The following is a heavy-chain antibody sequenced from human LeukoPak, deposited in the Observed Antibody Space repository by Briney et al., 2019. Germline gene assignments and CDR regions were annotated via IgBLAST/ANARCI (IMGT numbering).Heavy chain of an antibody. CDR2: ISAGGGST. V-gene: IGHV3-23*01. Sequence: GGSLRLSCAASGFTFSSYAMNWVRQAPGKGLEWVSGISAGGGSTYYADSVKGRFTISRDNSKNTLHLQMNSLTVEDTAVYYCAKSPRSAADNWFDPWGQGTLVTVSS. CDR3: AKSPRSAADNWFDP. D-gene: IGHD6-13*01. CDR1: GFTFSSYA. J-gene: IGHJ5*02.